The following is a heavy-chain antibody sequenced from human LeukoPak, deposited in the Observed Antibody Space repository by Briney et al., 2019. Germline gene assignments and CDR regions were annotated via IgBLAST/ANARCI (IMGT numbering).Heavy chain of an antibody. CDR1: GFTFSTST. Sequence: PGGSLRLSCAASGFTFSTSTMNWVRQAPGKGLEWVSYISSGSSIIYYADSVKGRFTISRDNAKNSLYLQMNSLRAEDTAVYYCAKGDSSSYFDYWGQGTLVTVSS. J-gene: IGHJ4*02. D-gene: IGHD6-13*01. V-gene: IGHV3-48*01. CDR3: AKGDSSSYFDY. CDR2: ISSGSSII.